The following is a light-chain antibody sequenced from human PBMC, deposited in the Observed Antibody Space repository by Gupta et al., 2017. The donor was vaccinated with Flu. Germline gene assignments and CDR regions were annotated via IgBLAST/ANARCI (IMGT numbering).Light chain of an antibody. J-gene: IGKJ3*01. CDR2: AAS. CDR3: QQYYTYPLT. Sequence: PSSLSASPGDRVTISCRASQDISNYLAWYQQKPVKAPKLLIYAASTLQSEVPSRFSGSGSGTEFTLTISCLQSEDFATYSCQQYYTYPLTFGPGTKVDIK. V-gene: IGKV1-8*01. CDR1: QDISNY.